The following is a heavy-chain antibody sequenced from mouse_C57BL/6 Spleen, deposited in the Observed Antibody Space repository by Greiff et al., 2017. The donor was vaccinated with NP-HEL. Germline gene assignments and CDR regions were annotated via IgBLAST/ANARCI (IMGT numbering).Heavy chain of an antibody. Sequence: VQLQQSGAELMKPGASVKLSCKATGYTFTGYWIEWVKQRPGHGLEWIGEILPGSGSTNYNEKFKGKATFTADTSSNTAYMQLSSLTTEDSAIYYCARRVTTVVATSPYYAMDYWGQGTSVTVSS. J-gene: IGHJ4*01. CDR2: ILPGSGST. V-gene: IGHV1-9*01. CDR1: GYTFTGYW. D-gene: IGHD1-1*01. CDR3: ARRVTTVVATSPYYAMDY.